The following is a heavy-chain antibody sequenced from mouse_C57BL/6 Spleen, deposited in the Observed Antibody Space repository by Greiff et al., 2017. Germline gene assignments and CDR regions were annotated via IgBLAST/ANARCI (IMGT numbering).Heavy chain of an antibody. CDR1: GYTFTEYT. J-gene: IGHJ3*01. CDR2: FYPGSGSI. D-gene: IGHD4-1*01. CDR3: ARHEEKNAWDSWLAY. V-gene: IGHV1-62-2*01. Sequence: QVQLQQSGAELVKPGASVTLSCKASGYTFTEYTIHWVKQRSGQGLEWIGWFYPGSGSIKYNEKFKDKATLTADKYSSRVSMELSSVKSEDSAVYFCARHEEKNAWDSWLAYWGQGTLVTVSA.